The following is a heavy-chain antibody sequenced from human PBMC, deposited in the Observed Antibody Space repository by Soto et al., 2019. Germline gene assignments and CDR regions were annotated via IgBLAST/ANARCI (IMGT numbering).Heavy chain of an antibody. CDR2: IYYSGST. J-gene: IGHJ3*02. Sequence: QVQLQESGPGLVKPSETLSLTCTVSGGSISSYYWSWIRQPPGKGLEWIGYIYYSGSTNYNPSLKSRVTISVDTSKNQFSVKLSSVTAADTAVYYCARARYCSGGSCSSYAFDIWGQGTMVTVSS. V-gene: IGHV4-59*01. CDR3: ARARYCSGGSCSSYAFDI. CDR1: GGSISSYY. D-gene: IGHD2-15*01.